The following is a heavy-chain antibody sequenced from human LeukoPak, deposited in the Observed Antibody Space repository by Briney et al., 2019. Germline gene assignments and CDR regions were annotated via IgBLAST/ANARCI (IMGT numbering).Heavy chain of an antibody. CDR1: GGSISGYY. D-gene: IGHD6-13*01. V-gene: IGHV4-59*01. CDR3: ARNFGSSWYYFDY. CDR2: IYYSGNT. J-gene: IGHJ4*02. Sequence: SETLSLTCTGSGGSISGYYWSWLRQPPGKGLEWFGYIYYSGNTNYKPSLKSRVTISVDTSNNQFSLKLSSVSAADTAVYYCARNFGSSWYYFDYWGQGTLVTVSS.